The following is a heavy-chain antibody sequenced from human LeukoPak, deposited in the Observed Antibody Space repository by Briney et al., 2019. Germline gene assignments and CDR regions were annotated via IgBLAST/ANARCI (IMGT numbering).Heavy chain of an antibody. D-gene: IGHD2-2*01. CDR2: INHSGST. CDR3: ARGLQDIVVVPAAMFAFDI. J-gene: IGHJ3*02. CDR1: GGSFSGYY. V-gene: IGHV4-34*01. Sequence: PSETLSLTCAVYGGSFSGYYWSWIRQPPGKGLEWIGEINHSGSTNYNPSLKSRVTISVDTSKNQFSLKLSSVTAADTAVYYCARGLQDIVVVPAAMFAFDIWGQGTTVTVSS.